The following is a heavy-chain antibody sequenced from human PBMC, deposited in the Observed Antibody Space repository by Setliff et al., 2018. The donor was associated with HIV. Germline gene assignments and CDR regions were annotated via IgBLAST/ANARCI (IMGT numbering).Heavy chain of an antibody. CDR2: IIPMYNIP. V-gene: IGHV1-46*01. CDR3: ARGRGYTYDFQY. D-gene: IGHD5-18*01. J-gene: IGHJ4*02. Sequence: ASVKVSCKTSGGTLTNYVITWVRQAPGQGLEWMGIIIPMYNIPTYAQNFQGRVTMTRDTSTSTVYMELSSLTSGDTAVYYCARGRGYTYDFQYWGQGTLVTVS. CDR1: GGTLTNYV.